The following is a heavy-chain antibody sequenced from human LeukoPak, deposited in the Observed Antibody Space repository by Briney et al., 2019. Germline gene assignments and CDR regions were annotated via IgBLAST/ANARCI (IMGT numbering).Heavy chain of an antibody. D-gene: IGHD2-21*01. CDR1: GGSIKTSDSH. V-gene: IGHV4-39*01. CDR2: IYHTGTT. Sequence: SETLSLTCTVSGGSIKTSDSHWGRIRQSPGKGLEWIGNIYHTGTTYYNPSPNNRVTISIDRPKNQFSLNLTAVTAADTAVYYCGRLTDKSSWRCFPHYYIEVWGEGTTVAVSS. CDR3: GRLTDKSSWRCFPHYYIEV. J-gene: IGHJ6*03.